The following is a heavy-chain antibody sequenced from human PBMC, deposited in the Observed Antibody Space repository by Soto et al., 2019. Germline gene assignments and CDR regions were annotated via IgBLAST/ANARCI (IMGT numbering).Heavy chain of an antibody. V-gene: IGHV3-30*18. Sequence: QVQLVESGGGVVQPGRSLRLSCAASGFTFSSYGMHWVRQAPGKGLEWVAVISYDGSNKYYADSVKGRFTISRDNSKNTLYLQMNSLRAEDTAVYYCAKARTYYYDSSGYEAPWYYYGMDVWGQGTTVTVSS. CDR3: AKARTYYYDSSGYEAPWYYYGMDV. D-gene: IGHD3-22*01. CDR2: ISYDGSNK. J-gene: IGHJ6*02. CDR1: GFTFSSYG.